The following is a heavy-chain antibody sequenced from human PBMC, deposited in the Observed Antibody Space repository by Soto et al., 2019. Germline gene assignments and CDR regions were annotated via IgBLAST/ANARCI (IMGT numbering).Heavy chain of an antibody. V-gene: IGHV3-74*03. D-gene: IGHD6-19*01. J-gene: IGHJ5*02. CDR3: IKDSSVTGVGGYR. Sequence: EVQLVESGGGLVQPGGSLRLSCAASGFAFSSYWMQWVRQAPGKGPVWVSRISSDGRNTTYADFVKGRFTISRDNAENTLHLQMTSVKDADTAVYYCIKDSSVTGVGGYRWGQGTLVTVSS. CDR1: GFAFSSYW. CDR2: ISSDGRNT.